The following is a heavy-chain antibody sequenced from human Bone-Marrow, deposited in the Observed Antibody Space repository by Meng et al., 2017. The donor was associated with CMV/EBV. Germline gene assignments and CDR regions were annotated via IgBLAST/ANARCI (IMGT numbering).Heavy chain of an antibody. V-gene: IGHV4-61*01. CDR2: IYYSGST. J-gene: IGHJ5*02. D-gene: IGHD6-19*01. Sequence: SETLSLTCTVSGGSVSSGSYYWSWIRQPPGKGLEWIGYIYYSGSTNYNPSLKSRVTISVDTSKNQFSLKLSSVTAADTAVYYCARDSGWLVGGEYNWFDPWGQGTLVTVSS. CDR1: GGSVSSGSYY. CDR3: ARDSGWLVGGEYNWFDP.